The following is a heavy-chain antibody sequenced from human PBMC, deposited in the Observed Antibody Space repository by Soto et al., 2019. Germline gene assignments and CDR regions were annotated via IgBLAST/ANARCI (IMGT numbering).Heavy chain of an antibody. CDR3: ARDRNAAGSDY. CDR1: GFTFSDFY. CDR2: ITGGGTNL. Sequence: QVQLVESGGGLVKPGGSLRLSCAASGFTFSDFYMSWIRQAPGKGLGWISYITGGGTNLFSAYSVKGRFTVSRDNAKNSVYLQMDSLRAEDTAVYYCARDRNAAGSDYWGQGTLVTVSS. J-gene: IGHJ4*02. D-gene: IGHD1-1*01. V-gene: IGHV3-11*01.